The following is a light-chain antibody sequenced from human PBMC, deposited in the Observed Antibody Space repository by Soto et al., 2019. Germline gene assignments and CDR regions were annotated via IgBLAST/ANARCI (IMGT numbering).Light chain of an antibody. J-gene: IGKJ5*01. V-gene: IGKV3-15*01. CDR1: QSVDSN. Sequence: EIVMTQSPATLSVSPGERATLSCRASQSVDSNLAWYQQRPGQAPSLLIYGASTRATGIPARFSGSGSGTEFTLTISSLQSEDFAVYYCQQYSKWPPITFGQGTRLEIK. CDR2: GAS. CDR3: QQYSKWPPIT.